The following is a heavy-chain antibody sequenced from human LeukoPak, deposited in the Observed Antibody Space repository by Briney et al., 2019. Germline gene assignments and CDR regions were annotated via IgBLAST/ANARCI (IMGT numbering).Heavy chain of an antibody. Sequence: GESLKISCKGSGYISTTYWIAWVRQMPGKGLEWMGIIYPGDSDTRYSPSFQGQVTISADKSITTAYLQWSSLKASDTAIYYCARHLFSSGYFHLDYWGQGTLVTVSS. CDR2: IYPGDSDT. CDR3: ARHLFSSGYFHLDY. J-gene: IGHJ4*02. CDR1: GYISTTYW. D-gene: IGHD3-22*01. V-gene: IGHV5-51*01.